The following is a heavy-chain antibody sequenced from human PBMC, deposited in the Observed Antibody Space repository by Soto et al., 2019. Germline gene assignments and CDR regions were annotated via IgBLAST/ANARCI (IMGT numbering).Heavy chain of an antibody. D-gene: IGHD3-10*01. CDR1: GYTLTELS. CDR2: FDPEDGET. V-gene: IGHV1-24*01. J-gene: IGHJ6*02. Sequence: ASVKVSCKVSGYTLTELSMHWVRQAPGKGLEWMGDFDPEDGETIYAQKFQGRVTMTEDTSTDTAYMELSSLRSEDTAVYYCAMMAMVRGVINYYYYGMDVWGQGTTVTAP. CDR3: AMMAMVRGVINYYYYGMDV.